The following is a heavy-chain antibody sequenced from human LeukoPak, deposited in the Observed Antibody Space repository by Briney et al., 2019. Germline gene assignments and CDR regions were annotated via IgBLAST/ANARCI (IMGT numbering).Heavy chain of an antibody. V-gene: IGHV1-18*01. CDR1: GYTFTSYG. CDR3: ARFGSYYHSTPYYFDY. D-gene: IGHD3-22*01. J-gene: IGHJ4*02. Sequence: ASVKVSCKASGYTFTSYGISWVRQAPGQGLEWMGWISAYNGNTNYAQKLQGRVTMTTDTATSTAYMELRSLRSDDTAVYYCARFGSYYHSTPYYFDYWGQGTLVTVSS. CDR2: ISAYNGNT.